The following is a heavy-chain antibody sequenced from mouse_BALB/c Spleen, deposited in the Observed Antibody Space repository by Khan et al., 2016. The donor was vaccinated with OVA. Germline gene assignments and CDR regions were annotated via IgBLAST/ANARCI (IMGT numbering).Heavy chain of an antibody. V-gene: IGHV14-3*02. CDR2: IDPANDNS. J-gene: IGHJ2*01. Sequence: VRLQQSGAELVKPGASVKLSCTASGFNIKDTHMHWVKQRPEQGLEWIGRIDPANDNSKYDTRFQGKATITADTSSNTAYLHLSSLTSEDTAVSYFAPAGTGDYIDYWGQGTTLTVSS. CDR3: APAGTGDYIDY. CDR1: GFNIKDTH. D-gene: IGHD4-1*01.